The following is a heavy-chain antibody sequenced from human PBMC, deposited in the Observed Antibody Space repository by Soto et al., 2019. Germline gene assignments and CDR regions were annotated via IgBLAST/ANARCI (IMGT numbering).Heavy chain of an antibody. D-gene: IGHD6-6*01. CDR3: ASRSSVGRSYSSSRVDY. V-gene: IGHV4-34*01. J-gene: IGHJ4*02. CDR2: INHSGST. Sequence: SETLSLTCAVYGGSFCGYYWSWIRQPPGKGLEWIGEINHSGSTNYNPSLKSRVTISVDTSKNQFSLKLSSVTAADTAVYYCASRSSVGRSYSSSRVDYWGQGTLVTVSS. CDR1: GGSFCGYY.